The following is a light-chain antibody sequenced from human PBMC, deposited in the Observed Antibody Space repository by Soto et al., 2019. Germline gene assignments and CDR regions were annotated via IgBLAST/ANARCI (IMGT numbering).Light chain of an antibody. CDR3: SSYAGSNNV. V-gene: IGLV2-8*01. CDR2: EVS. Sequence: QSVLTRPPSASGSPGQSVTISCTGTSSDVGGYNYVSWYQQHPGKAPNLMIYEVSKRPSGVPDRFSGSKSGNTASLTVSGLQAEDEADYYCSSYAGSNNVFGTGTKVTVL. J-gene: IGLJ1*01. CDR1: SSDVGGYNY.